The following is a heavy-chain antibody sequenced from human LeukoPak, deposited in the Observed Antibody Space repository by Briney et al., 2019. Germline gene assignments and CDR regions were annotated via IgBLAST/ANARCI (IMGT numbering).Heavy chain of an antibody. CDR3: ARGFYTYDQ. Sequence: GGSLRLSCAASGFTFSDYYMSWIRQAPGKGLEWVSSISSSDNTIYYTDSVKGRFAISRDNAKDSLYLQMKSLRAEDTAVYYCARGFYTYDQWGQGTLVTVSS. D-gene: IGHD5-24*01. CDR1: GFTFSDYY. V-gene: IGHV3-11*04. CDR2: ISSSDNTI. J-gene: IGHJ5*02.